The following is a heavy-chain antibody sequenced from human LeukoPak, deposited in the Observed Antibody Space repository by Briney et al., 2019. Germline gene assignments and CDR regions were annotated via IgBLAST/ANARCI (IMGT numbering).Heavy chain of an antibody. CDR3: SAFDI. V-gene: IGHV3-74*01. CDR1: GFTFRTYW. Sequence: GGSLRLSCGASGFTFRTYWMHWVRQAPGKGLVWVSRIGGDGSNTNFADSVRGRFAISRDNAKNTLYLQMNSLRAEDTAVYYCSAFDIWGQGTMVTVSS. J-gene: IGHJ3*02. CDR2: IGGDGSNT.